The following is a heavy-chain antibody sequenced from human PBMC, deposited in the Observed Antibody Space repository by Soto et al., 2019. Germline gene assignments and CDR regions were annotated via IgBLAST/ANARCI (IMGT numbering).Heavy chain of an antibody. CDR3: ARVAVAARPRWYNWFDP. J-gene: IGHJ5*02. Sequence: QEQLVQSGAEVKKPGASVKVSCKTSVNTFTDYDINWVRQATGQGLEWIGWMNPNSGETGYAQKFQGRVTMTRSASLTTAYLELSSLRSEDTAVYYCARVAVAARPRWYNWFDPWGHGTLVTVSS. CDR1: VNTFTDYD. CDR2: MNPNSGET. V-gene: IGHV1-8*01. D-gene: IGHD2-15*01.